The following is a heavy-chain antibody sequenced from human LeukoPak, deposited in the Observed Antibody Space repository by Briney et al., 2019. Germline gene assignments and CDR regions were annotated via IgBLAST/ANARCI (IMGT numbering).Heavy chain of an antibody. CDR3: ARALPTYYYDSSGYLAFDI. Sequence: GGSLRLSCAASGFTFSSYSMNWVRQAPGKGLEWVSSISSSSSYIYYADSVKGRFTISRDNAKNSLYLQMNSLRAEDTAVYYCARALPTYYYDSSGYLAFDIWGQGTMVTVSS. J-gene: IGHJ3*02. D-gene: IGHD3-22*01. V-gene: IGHV3-21*01. CDR2: ISSSSSYI. CDR1: GFTFSSYS.